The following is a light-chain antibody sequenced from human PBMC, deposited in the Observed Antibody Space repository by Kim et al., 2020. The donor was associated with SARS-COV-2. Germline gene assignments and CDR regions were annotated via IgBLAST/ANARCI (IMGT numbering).Light chain of an antibody. CDR2: GKN. CDR1: SLRISY. J-gene: IGLJ2*01. V-gene: IGLV3-19*01. CDR3: NSWDTSSYYLV. Sequence: SSELTQDPAVSVALGQTVTITCQGDSLRISYASWYQQKPGQAPLLVIYGKNSRPSRIPDRFSGSNSGTTASLTITGAQAEDEADYYCNSWDTSSYYLVFGGGTQLTVL.